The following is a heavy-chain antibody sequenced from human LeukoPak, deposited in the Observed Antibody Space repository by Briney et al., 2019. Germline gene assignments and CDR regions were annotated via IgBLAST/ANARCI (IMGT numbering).Heavy chain of an antibody. CDR1: GGSISSSSYY. CDR3: ARVMVRGVKNPLGY. J-gene: IGHJ4*02. V-gene: IGHV4-39*07. Sequence: KASETLSLTCTVSGGSISSSSYYWGWIRQPPGKGLEWIGEINHSGSTNYNPSLKSRVTISVDTSKNQFSLKLSSVTAADTAVYYCARVMVRGVKNPLGYWGQGTLVTVSS. CDR2: INHSGST. D-gene: IGHD3-10*01.